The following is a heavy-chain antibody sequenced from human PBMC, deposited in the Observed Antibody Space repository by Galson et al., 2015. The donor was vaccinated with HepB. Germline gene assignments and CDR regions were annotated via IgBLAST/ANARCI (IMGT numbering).Heavy chain of an antibody. CDR2: ISSSRDII. D-gene: IGHD3-10*01. J-gene: IGHJ6*02. CDR3: ARDRGGSGSHMSSYYDMDV. Sequence: SLRLSCAASTFIFSTYSMDWVRQAPGKGLEWVSYISSSRDIIYYTDSVKGRFTISRDNAKNSLYLQMNSLRAEDAAVYYCARDRGGSGSHMSSYYDMDVWFQGTTVTVSS. V-gene: IGHV3-48*04. CDR1: TFIFSTYS.